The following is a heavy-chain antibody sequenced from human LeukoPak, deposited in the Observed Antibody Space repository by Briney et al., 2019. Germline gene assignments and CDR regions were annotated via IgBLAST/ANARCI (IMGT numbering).Heavy chain of an antibody. CDR2: IYYTGST. V-gene: IGHV4-59*11. CDR3: ARAQYASGSFFDY. CDR1: GGSISTHY. J-gene: IGHJ4*02. Sequence: SETLSLTCTVSGGSISTHYWSWIRQPPGKGLEWIGYIYYTGSTNYNPSLKSRVTMAIDTSKNQFSLELTFVSAADTAVYYCARAQYASGSFFDYWGQGTLATVS. D-gene: IGHD3-10*01.